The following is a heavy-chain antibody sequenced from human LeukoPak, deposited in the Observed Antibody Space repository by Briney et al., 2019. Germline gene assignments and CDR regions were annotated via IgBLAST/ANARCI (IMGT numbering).Heavy chain of an antibody. CDR2: IYTSGST. Sequence: SETLSLTCTVSGGSISSYYWSWTRQPPGKGLEWIGYIYTSGSTNYNPSLRSRVTISVDTSKNQFSLKLSSVTAADTAVYYCARRYCSSTSCHDAFDIWGQGTMVTVSS. V-gene: IGHV4-4*09. D-gene: IGHD2-2*01. CDR3: ARRYCSSTSCHDAFDI. J-gene: IGHJ3*02. CDR1: GGSISSYY.